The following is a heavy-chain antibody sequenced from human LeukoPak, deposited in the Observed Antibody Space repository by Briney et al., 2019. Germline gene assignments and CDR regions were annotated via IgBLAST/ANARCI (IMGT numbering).Heavy chain of an antibody. V-gene: IGHV6-1*01. D-gene: IGHD1-14*01. CDR3: ARGDRPGYDY. J-gene: IGHJ4*02. Sequence: SQTLSLTCAISGDSVSSNSAAWNWIRQSPSRGLEWLGRTYYRSKWYHDYATSVKSRMTINPDTSKNQVSLQLKSVIPEDTAVYYCARGDRPGYDYWGQGTLVTVSS. CDR2: TYYRSKWYH. CDR1: GDSVSSNSAA.